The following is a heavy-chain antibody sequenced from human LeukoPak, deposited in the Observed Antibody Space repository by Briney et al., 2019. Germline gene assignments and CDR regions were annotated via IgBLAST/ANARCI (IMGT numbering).Heavy chain of an antibody. J-gene: IGHJ4*02. CDR3: ARDQGLTGYFDY. Sequence: ASVKVSCKTSVYRFTNNYMHWVRQAPGQGLEWMGIINPSGGNTNYAQKFQGRVTMTRDTSTSTIYMEVSSLRSEDTAVYYCARDQGLTGYFDYWGQGTLVTVSA. V-gene: IGHV1-46*01. CDR2: INPSGGNT. CDR1: VYRFTNNY. D-gene: IGHD3-9*01.